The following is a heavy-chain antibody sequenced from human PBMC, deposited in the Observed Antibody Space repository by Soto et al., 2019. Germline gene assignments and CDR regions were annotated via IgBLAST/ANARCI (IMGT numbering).Heavy chain of an antibody. J-gene: IGHJ3*02. CDR1: GYTFTSYG. Sequence: ASVKVSCKASGYTFTSYGISWVRQAPGQGLEWMGWISAYNGNTNYAQKLQGRVTMTTDTSTSTAYMELRSLRSDDTAVYYCARDFGEYCSGGSCYGVYDAFDIWGQGTMVTVSS. CDR3: ARDFGEYCSGGSCYGVYDAFDI. V-gene: IGHV1-18*01. CDR2: ISAYNGNT. D-gene: IGHD2-15*01.